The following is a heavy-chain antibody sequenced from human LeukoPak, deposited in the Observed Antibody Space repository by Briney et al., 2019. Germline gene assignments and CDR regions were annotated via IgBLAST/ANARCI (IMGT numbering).Heavy chain of an antibody. Sequence: VKVSCKASGGTFSSYAISWVRQAPGQGLEWMGGIIPIFGTANYAQKFQGRVTITADKSTSTAYMELSSLRSEDTAVYYCARSPTVTTPYYYYYYMDVWGKGTTVTVSS. J-gene: IGHJ6*03. CDR1: GGTFSSYA. D-gene: IGHD4-17*01. CDR2: IIPIFGTA. V-gene: IGHV1-69*13. CDR3: ARSPTVTTPYYYYYYMDV.